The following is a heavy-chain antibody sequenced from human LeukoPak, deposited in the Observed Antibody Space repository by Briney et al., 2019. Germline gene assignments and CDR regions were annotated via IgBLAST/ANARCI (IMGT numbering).Heavy chain of an antibody. CDR2: ISNTVGGRT. CDR3: AKESPYYSGRDYYFDY. Sequence: GGSLRLSCAASGFAFYNNAMSWVRQAPGKGLEWVSAISNTVGGRTYYADSVKGRFTISRDDSKNTVYLQMNSLRAEDTAVYYCAKESPYYSGRDYYFDYWGPGTLVTVSS. V-gene: IGHV3-23*01. J-gene: IGHJ4*02. CDR1: GFAFYNNA. D-gene: IGHD3-10*01.